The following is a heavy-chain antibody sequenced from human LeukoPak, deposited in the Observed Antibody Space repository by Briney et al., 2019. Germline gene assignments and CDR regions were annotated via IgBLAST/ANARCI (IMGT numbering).Heavy chain of an antibody. Sequence: GRSLRLSCVASGLSFSSYSMHWVRQAPGKGLEWVGVISYDGSDEYYTDSVKGRFTISRDNSKNTVYLQMNSLRADDTAVYYCARDFTPEWFDIHWGQGTLVTVS. D-gene: IGHD3-3*01. V-gene: IGHV3-30*04. CDR2: ISYDGSDE. CDR1: GLSFSSYS. J-gene: IGHJ4*02. CDR3: ARDFTPEWFDIH.